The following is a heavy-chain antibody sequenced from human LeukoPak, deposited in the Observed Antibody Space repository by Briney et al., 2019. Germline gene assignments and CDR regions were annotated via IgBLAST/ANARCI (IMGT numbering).Heavy chain of an antibody. Sequence: GESLRLSCAASGFTVSSNYMSWVRQAPGKGLEWVSVIYSGGSTYYADSVKGRFTISRDNSKNTLYLQMNSLRAEDTAVYYCARDGYYDSSGYYPLRYWGQGTLVTVSS. V-gene: IGHV3-53*01. D-gene: IGHD3-22*01. CDR3: ARDGYYDSSGYYPLRY. CDR2: IYSGGST. J-gene: IGHJ4*02. CDR1: GFTVSSNY.